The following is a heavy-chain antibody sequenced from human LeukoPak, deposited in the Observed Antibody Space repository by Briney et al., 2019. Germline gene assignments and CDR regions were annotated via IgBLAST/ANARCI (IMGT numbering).Heavy chain of an antibody. CDR3: ARAAADFWSGDAFDI. CDR1: GFTFSSYA. Sequence: GGSLRLSCAGSGFTFSSYAMLWVRQAPGKGLEWVAVISYDGINKYYTDSVKGRFTISRDNSKNTLYLQMTSLRADDTAFYYCARAAADFWSGDAFDIWGQGTMVTVSS. V-gene: IGHV3-30-3*01. J-gene: IGHJ3*02. D-gene: IGHD3-3*01. CDR2: ISYDGINK.